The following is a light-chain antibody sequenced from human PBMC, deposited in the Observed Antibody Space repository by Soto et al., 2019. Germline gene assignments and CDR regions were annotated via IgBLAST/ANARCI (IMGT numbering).Light chain of an antibody. V-gene: IGKV1-9*01. CDR2: AAS. Sequence: DIQLTQSPSFLSASVGDRVTITCRASQGISSYLAWYQQKPGKAPKLLIYAASTLQSGVPSRFSGSGSGTEFTLTISSLQLEDFATYYCQQLNSYPPLTFGPGTKVDIK. J-gene: IGKJ3*01. CDR3: QQLNSYPPLT. CDR1: QGISSY.